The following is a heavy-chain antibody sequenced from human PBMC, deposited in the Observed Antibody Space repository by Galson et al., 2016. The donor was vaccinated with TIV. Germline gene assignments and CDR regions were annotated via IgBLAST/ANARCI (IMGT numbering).Heavy chain of an antibody. D-gene: IGHD3-10*01. J-gene: IGHJ6*02. Sequence: SLRLSCAASGFTFTTFGMHWVRQAPGKGLEWVALIWSDGSKKYYADSVKGRFTISRDNSNNTLYLQMNSLEAEDTAVYYCVRGRSGLDVWGQGTTVTASS. CDR3: VRGRSGLDV. V-gene: IGHV3-33*01. CDR1: GFTFTTFG. CDR2: IWSDGSKK.